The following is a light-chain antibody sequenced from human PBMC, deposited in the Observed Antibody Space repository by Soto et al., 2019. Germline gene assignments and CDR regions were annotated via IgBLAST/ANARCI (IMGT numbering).Light chain of an antibody. V-gene: IGLV2-23*01. CDR3: CSYAGSSTLV. CDR2: EGS. CDR1: SSDVGSYKV. Sequence: QSALTQPASVSGSPGQSITISCTGTSSDVGSYKVVSWYQQHPVKAPKLMIYEGSKRPSGVSNRFSGSKSGNTASLTISGLHAEDEADYYCCSYAGSSTLVFGGGTKLTVL. J-gene: IGLJ2*01.